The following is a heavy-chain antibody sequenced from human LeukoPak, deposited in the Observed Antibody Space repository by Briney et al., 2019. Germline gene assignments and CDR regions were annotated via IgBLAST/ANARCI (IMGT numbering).Heavy chain of an antibody. V-gene: IGHV3-33*01. CDR1: GFTFSSYG. CDR2: IWYDGSNK. Sequence: GGFLRLSCAASGFTFSSYGMHWVRQAPGKGLEWVAVIWYDGSNKYYADSVKGRFTISRDDSKNTLYLQMNSLRAEDTAMYYCARDLSGYDYGLDYWGQGTLVTVSS. CDR3: ARDLSGYDYGLDY. J-gene: IGHJ4*02. D-gene: IGHD5-12*01.